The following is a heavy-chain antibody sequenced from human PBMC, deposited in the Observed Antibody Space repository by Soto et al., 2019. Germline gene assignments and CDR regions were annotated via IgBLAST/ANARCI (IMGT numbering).Heavy chain of an antibody. D-gene: IGHD3-10*01. CDR3: ARLPTPYYYGSGNYYGMDV. CDR2: IGTAGDT. CDR1: GFTFSSYD. J-gene: IGHJ6*02. V-gene: IGHV3-13*01. Sequence: GGSLRLSCAASGFTFSSYDMHWVRQATGKGLEWVSAIGTAGDTYYPGSVKGRFTISRENAKNSLYLQMNSLRAEDTAVYYCARLPTPYYYGSGNYYGMDVWGQGTTVTVSS.